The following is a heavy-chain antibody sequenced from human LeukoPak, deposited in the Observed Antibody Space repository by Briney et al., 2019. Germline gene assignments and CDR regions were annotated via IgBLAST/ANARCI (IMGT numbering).Heavy chain of an antibody. D-gene: IGHD4-17*01. CDR2: ISWNSGSI. CDR3: AKDTHYGDYVYYFDY. CDR1: GFTFDDYA. Sequence: GGSLRLSCAASGFTFDDYAMHWVRQAPGKGLEWVSGISWNSGSIGYADSVKGRFTISRDNAKNSLYLQMNSLRAEDTALYYCAKDTHYGDYVYYFDYWGQGTLVTVSS. V-gene: IGHV3-9*01. J-gene: IGHJ4*02.